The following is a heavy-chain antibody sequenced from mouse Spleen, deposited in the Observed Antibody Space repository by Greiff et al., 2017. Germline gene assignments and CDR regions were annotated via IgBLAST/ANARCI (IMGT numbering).Heavy chain of an antibody. V-gene: IGHV5-17*02. J-gene: IGHJ2*01. Sequence: EVQVVESGGGLVQPGGSRKLSCAASGFTFSSFGMHWVRQAPEKGLEWVAYISSGSSTIYYADTVKGRFTISRDNPKNTLFLQMTSLRSEDTAMYYCARASLSFFDYWGQGTTLTVSS. CDR3: ARASLSFFDY. CDR1: GFTFSSFG. CDR2: ISSGSSTI.